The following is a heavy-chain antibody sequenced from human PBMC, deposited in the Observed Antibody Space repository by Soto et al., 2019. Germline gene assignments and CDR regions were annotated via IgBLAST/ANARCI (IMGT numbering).Heavy chain of an antibody. CDR2: IIPILGIA. D-gene: IGHD3-10*01. V-gene: IGHV1-69*04. CDR1: GGTFSSYT. J-gene: IGHJ3*02. CDR3: AREEYYYGSGSYYDAFDI. Sequence: SVKVSCKASGGTFSSYTISWVRQAPGQGLEWMGRIIPILGIANYAQKFQGRVTITADKSTSTAYMELSSLRSEDTALYYCAREEYYYGSGSYYDAFDIWGQGTMVTVSS.